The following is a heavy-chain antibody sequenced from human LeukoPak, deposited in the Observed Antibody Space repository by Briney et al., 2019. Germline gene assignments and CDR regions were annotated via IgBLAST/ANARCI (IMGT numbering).Heavy chain of an antibody. Sequence: SGPTLVNPTQTLTLTCTFSGFSLSTTGVGVGWIRRPPGKALVWLALIYWDDAKRYSPSLKSRLTITKDTSKNQVVLTMTNMDPVDTATYYCANRLGGSGWNGGYFLHWGQGTLVTVSS. J-gene: IGHJ1*01. CDR1: GFSLSTTGVG. D-gene: IGHD6-19*01. V-gene: IGHV2-5*02. CDR3: ANRLGGSGWNGGYFLH. CDR2: IYWDDAK.